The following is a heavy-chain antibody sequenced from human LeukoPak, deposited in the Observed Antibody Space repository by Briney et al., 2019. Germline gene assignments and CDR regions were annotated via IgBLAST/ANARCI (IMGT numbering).Heavy chain of an antibody. CDR1: GFTFTSSA. CDR3: ARDPRGYGAGNYYYMDV. D-gene: IGHD5-12*01. J-gene: IGHJ6*03. Sequence: SVKVSCKASGFTFTSSAVQWVRQARGQRLEWIGWIVVGSGNTNYAQKFQGRVTMTRDTSTSTVYMELSSLRSEDTAVYYCARDPRGYGAGNYYYMDVWGKGTTVTVSS. CDR2: IVVGSGNT. V-gene: IGHV1-58*01.